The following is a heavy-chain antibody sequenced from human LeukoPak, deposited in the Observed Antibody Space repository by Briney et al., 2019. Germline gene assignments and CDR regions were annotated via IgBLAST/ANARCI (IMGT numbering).Heavy chain of an antibody. CDR2: ISSSSSYI. Sequence: PGGSLRLSCAASGFSFSSYGMSWVRQAPGKGLEWVSSISSSSSYIYYADSVKGRFTISRANAKNSLFLQMNSLRAEDTAVYYCARDPYSGSYGADYYYYMDVWGKGTTVTVSS. CDR3: ARDPYSGSYGADYYYYMDV. D-gene: IGHD1-26*01. CDR1: GFSFSSYG. V-gene: IGHV3-21*01. J-gene: IGHJ6*03.